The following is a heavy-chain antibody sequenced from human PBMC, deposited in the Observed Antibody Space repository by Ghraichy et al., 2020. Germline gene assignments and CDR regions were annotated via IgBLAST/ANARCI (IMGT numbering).Heavy chain of an antibody. CDR1: GFTFSDYY. V-gene: IGHV3-11*01. CDR2: ISSSGSTI. CDR3: ARITLALIWADQYYFDS. J-gene: IGHJ4*02. Sequence: GGSLRLSCAASGFTFSDYYMSWIRQAPGKGLEWVSYISSSGSTIYYADSVKGRFIISRDNAKNSLYLQMNSLRAEDTAVYYCARITLALIWADQYYFDSWGQGTLVTVSS. D-gene: IGHD4/OR15-4a*01.